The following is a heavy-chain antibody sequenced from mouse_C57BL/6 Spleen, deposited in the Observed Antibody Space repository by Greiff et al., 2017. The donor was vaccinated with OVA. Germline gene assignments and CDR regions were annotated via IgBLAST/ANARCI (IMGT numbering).Heavy chain of an antibody. CDR3: AYGNYDAMDY. D-gene: IGHD2-1*01. Sequence: DVKLVESGGGLVKPGGSLKLSCAASGFTFSSYAMSWVRQTPEKRLEWVATISDGGSYTYYPDNVKGRFTISRDNAKNNLYLQMSHLKSEDTAMYYCAYGNYDAMDYWGQGTSVTVSS. J-gene: IGHJ4*01. CDR2: ISDGGSYT. V-gene: IGHV5-4*03. CDR1: GFTFSSYA.